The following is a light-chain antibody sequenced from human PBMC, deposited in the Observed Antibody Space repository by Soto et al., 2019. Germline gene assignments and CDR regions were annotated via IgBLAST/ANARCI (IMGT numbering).Light chain of an antibody. CDR1: QSLQYSNGYNY. V-gene: IGKV2-28*01. CDR3: MQSTQLPPT. Sequence: DIVMTQSPDSLAVSLGERASISCRSRQSLQYSNGYNYLDWYFQKPGQSPQLLISLGSTRASGVTDRFSGSGSGTDFTLEISRVETDDVGIYYCMQSTQLPPTFGPGTRLEIK. CDR2: LGS. J-gene: IGKJ5*01.